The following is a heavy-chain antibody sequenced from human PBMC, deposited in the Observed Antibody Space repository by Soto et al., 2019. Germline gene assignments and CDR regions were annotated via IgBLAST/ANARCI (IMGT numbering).Heavy chain of an antibody. CDR3: ARHYQWLFNYYYYGMDV. CDR2: IYYSGST. Sequence: SETLSLTCTVSGGSISSSSYYWGWIRQPPGEGLEWIGSIYYSGSTYYNPSLKSRVTISVDTSKNQLSLKLSSVTAADTAVYYCARHYQWLFNYYYYGMDVWGQGTTVTVSS. CDR1: GGSISSSSYY. D-gene: IGHD3-22*01. J-gene: IGHJ6*02. V-gene: IGHV4-39*01.